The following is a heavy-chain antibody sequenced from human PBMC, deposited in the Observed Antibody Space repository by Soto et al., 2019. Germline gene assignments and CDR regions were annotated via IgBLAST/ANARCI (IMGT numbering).Heavy chain of an antibody. CDR3: AKDRLGGNFDY. V-gene: IGHV3-23*01. CDR1: GFTFNNYA. CDR2: ISGTGGST. Sequence: GGSLRLSCAASGFTFNNYAMNWVRQAPGKGLEWVATISGTGGSTYYADSVKGRFPISRDNSKNTLYLQMNSLRVEDTAVYYCAKDRLGGNFDYWGQGTQVTVSS. J-gene: IGHJ4*02.